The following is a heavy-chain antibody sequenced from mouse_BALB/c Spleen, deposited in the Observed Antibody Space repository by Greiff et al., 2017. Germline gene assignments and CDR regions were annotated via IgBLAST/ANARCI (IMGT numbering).Heavy chain of an antibody. CDR2: ISNGGGST. J-gene: IGHJ4*01. CDR3: ARPDSSGPYYAMDY. D-gene: IGHD3-2*01. CDR1: GYTFSSYT. Sequence: EVKLMESGGGLVQPGGSLKLSCAASGYTFSSYTMSWVRQTPEKRLEWVAYISNGGGSTYYPDTVKGRFTISRDNAKNTLYLQMSSLKSEDTAMYYCARPDSSGPYYAMDYWGQGTSVTVSS. V-gene: IGHV5-12-2*01.